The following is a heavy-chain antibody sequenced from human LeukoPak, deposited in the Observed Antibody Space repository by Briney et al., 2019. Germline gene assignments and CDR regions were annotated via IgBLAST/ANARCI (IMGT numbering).Heavy chain of an antibody. J-gene: IGHJ4*02. V-gene: IGHV4-38-2*02. Sequence: SETLSLTCTVSGYSISSGYYWGWIRQPPGKGLEWIGSIYHSGSTYYNPSLKSRVTISVDTSKNQFSLKLSSVTAADTAVCYCARDSLSIAVAGTNYWGQGTLVTVSS. CDR1: GYSISSGYY. D-gene: IGHD6-19*01. CDR2: IYHSGST. CDR3: ARDSLSIAVAGTNY.